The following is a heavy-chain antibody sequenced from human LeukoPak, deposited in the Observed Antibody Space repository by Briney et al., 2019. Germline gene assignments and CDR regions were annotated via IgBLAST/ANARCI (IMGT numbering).Heavy chain of an antibody. CDR1: GFTFGDYA. D-gene: IGHD3-3*01. Sequence: GGSLRLSCTASGFTFGDYAMSWVCQAPGKGLEWVGFIRSKAYGGTTEYAASVKGRFTISRDDSKSIAYLQMNSLKTEDTAVYYCTRDLGDNFWSGYYNYWGQGTLVTVSS. J-gene: IGHJ4*02. CDR3: TRDLGDNFWSGYYNY. CDR2: IRSKAYGGTT. V-gene: IGHV3-49*04.